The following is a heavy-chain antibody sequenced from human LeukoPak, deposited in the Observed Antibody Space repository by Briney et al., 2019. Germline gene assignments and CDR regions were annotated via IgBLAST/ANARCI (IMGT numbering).Heavy chain of an antibody. V-gene: IGHV3-23*01. Sequence: GGSLRLSCAASGFTFSSSAMSWVRQAPGKGLEWVSAISNNGGYTYYADSVKGRFTISRDNSKNTLYLQMNSLRGEDTAVYYCARDPYGSSGYYQYYYYGMDVWGQGTTVTVSS. CDR2: ISNNGGYT. CDR3: ARDPYGSSGYYQYYYYGMDV. CDR1: GFTFSSSA. J-gene: IGHJ6*02. D-gene: IGHD3-22*01.